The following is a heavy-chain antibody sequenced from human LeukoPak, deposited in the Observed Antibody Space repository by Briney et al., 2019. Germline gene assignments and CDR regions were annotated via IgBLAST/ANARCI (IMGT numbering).Heavy chain of an antibody. D-gene: IGHD3-10*01. J-gene: IGHJ4*02. CDR1: GGSFSGYY. Sequence: SETLSLTCAVYGGSFSGYYWSWIRQPPGKGLEWIGEINHSGSTNYNPSLKSRVTISVDTSKNQFSLKLSSVTAADTAVYYCARRDYYGSGSFAGGDYWGQGTLVTVSS. V-gene: IGHV4-34*01. CDR3: ARRDYYGSGSFAGGDY. CDR2: INHSGST.